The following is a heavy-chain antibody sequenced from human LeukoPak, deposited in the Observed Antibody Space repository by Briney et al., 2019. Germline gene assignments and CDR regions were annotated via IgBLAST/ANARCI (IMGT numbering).Heavy chain of an antibody. Sequence: SQTLSLTCALSGDSFSSNSAAWHWIRQSPSRGLEWLGRTYYRSKWYNDYAISVKSRITINPDTSKNQFSLQLNSVTPEDTAVYYCARAGNYYYYYYMDVWGKGTTVTVSS. CDR1: GDSFSSNSAA. CDR3: ARAGNYYYYYYMDV. J-gene: IGHJ6*03. V-gene: IGHV6-1*01. D-gene: IGHD3-10*01. CDR2: TYYRSKWYN.